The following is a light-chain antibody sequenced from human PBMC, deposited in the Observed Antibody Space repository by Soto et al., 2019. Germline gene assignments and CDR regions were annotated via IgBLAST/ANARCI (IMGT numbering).Light chain of an antibody. CDR3: QQYNSYSLYT. CDR1: QSISSW. J-gene: IGKJ2*01. V-gene: IGKV1-5*01. CDR2: DAS. Sequence: DIQMTQSPSTLSASVGDRVTITCRASQSISSWLAWYQQKPGKAPKLLIYDASSLESGGPSRFSGSGSGTDFTLTISSLQPDDFATYYCQQYNSYSLYTFGQGTKLE.